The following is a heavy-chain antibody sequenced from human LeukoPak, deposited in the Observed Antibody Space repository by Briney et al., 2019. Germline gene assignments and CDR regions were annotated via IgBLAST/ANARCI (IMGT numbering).Heavy chain of an antibody. V-gene: IGHV4-39*01. J-gene: IGHJ3*02. CDR2: IYYSGST. CDR3: ASYHYYDSSGYYVRAFDI. Sequence: PSETLSLTCSVSGGSISSSSYYWRWIRQPPGKGLEWIGSIYYSGSTYNNPSLKIRTTISVDTSKNQFSLKLSSVTAADTAVYYCASYHYYDSSGYYVRAFDIWGQGTMVTVSS. D-gene: IGHD3-22*01. CDR1: GGSISSSSYY.